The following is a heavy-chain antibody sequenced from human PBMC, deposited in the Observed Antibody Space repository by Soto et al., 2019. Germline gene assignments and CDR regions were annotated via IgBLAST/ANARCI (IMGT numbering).Heavy chain of an antibody. Sequence: ASVKVSCKASGYTFTSYGISWVRQAPGQGLEWMGWISAYNGNKNYAQKLQGRVTMTTDTSTSTAYMELRSLRSDDTAVYYCARPNRANYYDSSGYYYAFDIWGQGTMVTVSS. V-gene: IGHV1-18*01. J-gene: IGHJ3*02. CDR1: GYTFTSYG. CDR3: ARPNRANYYDSSGYYYAFDI. D-gene: IGHD3-22*01. CDR2: ISAYNGNK.